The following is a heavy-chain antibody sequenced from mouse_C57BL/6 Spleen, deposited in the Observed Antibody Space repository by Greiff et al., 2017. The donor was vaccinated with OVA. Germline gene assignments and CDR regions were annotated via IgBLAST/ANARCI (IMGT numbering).Heavy chain of an antibody. V-gene: IGHV5-4*03. CDR2: ISDGGSYP. D-gene: IGHD1-1*01. Sequence: EVKLVESGGGLVKPGGSLTLSCAASGFTFSSYAMSWVRQTPEKRLEWVATISDGGSYPYYPDNVKGGFTISRDNAKNNLYLQMSHLKSEDTAMYYCARNYGSSFAYWGQGTLVTVSA. CDR1: GFTFSSYA. J-gene: IGHJ3*01. CDR3: ARNYGSSFAY.